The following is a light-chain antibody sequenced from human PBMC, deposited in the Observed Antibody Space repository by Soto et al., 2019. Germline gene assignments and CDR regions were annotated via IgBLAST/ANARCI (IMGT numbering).Light chain of an antibody. CDR3: FSYADSNNFV. CDR1: SSDVGRYNY. J-gene: IGLJ1*01. Sequence: QSVLTQPPSASGSPGQSVTFSCTGTSSDVGRYNYVSWYQQHPGKAPKLLIYGVTQRPSGVPDRFSGSKSGNTASLTVSGLQDEDEGDYYCFSYADSNNFVFGSGTKVTVL. CDR2: GVT. V-gene: IGLV2-8*01.